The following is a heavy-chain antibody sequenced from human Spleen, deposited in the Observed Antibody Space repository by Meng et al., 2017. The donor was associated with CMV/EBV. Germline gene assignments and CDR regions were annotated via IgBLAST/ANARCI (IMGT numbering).Heavy chain of an antibody. D-gene: IGHD1-26*01. J-gene: IGHJ6*02. V-gene: IGHV3-7*01. Sequence: GESLKISCAASGFTFSSYWMSWVRQAPGKGLEWVANIKQDGSEKYYVDSVKGRFTISRDNAKNSLYLQMNSLRAEDTAVYYCARDYRSGSYYVHYYYGMDVWGQGTTVTVSS. CDR1: GFTFSSYW. CDR2: IKQDGSEK. CDR3: ARDYRSGSYYVHYYYGMDV.